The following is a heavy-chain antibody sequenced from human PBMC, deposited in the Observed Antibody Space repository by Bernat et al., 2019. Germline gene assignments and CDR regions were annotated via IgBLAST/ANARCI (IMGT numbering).Heavy chain of an antibody. J-gene: IGHJ4*02. CDR3: AKAFYGLGGYFDY. D-gene: IGHD3-10*01. CDR1: GFTFSNYA. V-gene: IGHV3-23*01. Sequence: EVQVLESGGGLVQPGGSLRLSCTASGFTFSNYAMSWVRQAPGKGLECVSIISDIGDTTYYADSVKGRFTLSRDNSKNTLYLQMNSLRAEDTAVYYCAKAFYGLGGYFDYWGQGTLVTVS. CDR2: ISDIGDTT.